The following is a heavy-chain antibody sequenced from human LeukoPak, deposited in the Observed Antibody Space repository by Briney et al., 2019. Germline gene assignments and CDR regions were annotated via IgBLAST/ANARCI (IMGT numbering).Heavy chain of an antibody. Sequence: SETLSLTCAVYGGSFSGYYWSWIRQPPGKGLEWIGEINHSGSTNYNPSLKSRVTISVDTSKNQFSLKLSSVTAADTAMYYCAREKIGTGTVLGKDYYYMDVRGKGTTVTVSS. J-gene: IGHJ6*03. CDR1: GGSFSGYY. D-gene: IGHD3-16*01. CDR3: AREKIGTGTVLGKDYYYMDV. CDR2: INHSGST. V-gene: IGHV4-34*01.